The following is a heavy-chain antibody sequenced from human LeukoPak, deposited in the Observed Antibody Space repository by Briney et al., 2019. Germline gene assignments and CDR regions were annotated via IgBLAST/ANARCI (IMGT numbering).Heavy chain of an antibody. Sequence: GGSLRLSCAASGFTFSYYGMHWVRQAPGKGLEWVAVISYDGSNKYYAESVKGRFTISRDSSKNTLYLQMNSLRAEDTAVYYCARDWDDDYDSSGSSTPRGNYWGQGTLVTVSS. V-gene: IGHV3-30*03. CDR1: GFTFSYYG. D-gene: IGHD3-22*01. CDR3: ARDWDDDYDSSGSSTPRGNY. CDR2: ISYDGSNK. J-gene: IGHJ4*02.